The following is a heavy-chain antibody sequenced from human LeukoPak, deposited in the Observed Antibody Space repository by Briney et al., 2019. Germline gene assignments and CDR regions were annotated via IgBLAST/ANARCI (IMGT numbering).Heavy chain of an antibody. J-gene: IGHJ4*02. V-gene: IGHV3-30*01. D-gene: IGHD2-15*01. CDR3: ARAVVVVAAGDY. CDR2: ISYDGSNK. CDR1: GLTLSRYA. Sequence: GSSLRLSRAPSGLTLSRYAMHWVPQPPGKGLEDVAVISYDGSNKYYADSVKGRFTISRDNSKDTLYWHMTGLEAEDRAVYYCARAVVVVAAGDYWGQGTLVTVSS.